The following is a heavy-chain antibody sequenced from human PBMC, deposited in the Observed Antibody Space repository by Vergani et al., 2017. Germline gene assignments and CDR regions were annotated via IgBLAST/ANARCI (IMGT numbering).Heavy chain of an antibody. V-gene: IGHV3-21*01. Sequence: EVQLVESGGGLVKPGGSLRLSCVASGFTFGSYSMNWVRQAPGKGLEWVSFISSSSSYRYYADSVKGRFTISRDNGEYSLLLQMNSLRPEDTAVYYCARDLLAVADYGMDVWGQGTTVTVSS. D-gene: IGHD6-19*01. CDR2: ISSSSSYR. CDR1: GFTFGSYS. J-gene: IGHJ6*02. CDR3: ARDLLAVADYGMDV.